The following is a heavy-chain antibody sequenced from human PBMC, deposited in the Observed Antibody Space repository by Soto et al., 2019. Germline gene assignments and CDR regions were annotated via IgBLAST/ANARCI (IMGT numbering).Heavy chain of an antibody. CDR3: ARVNSPECPIGYSSGWDY. Sequence: QVQLVQSGAEVKKPGASVKVSCKASGYTFTGYYMHWVRQAPGQGLEWMGWINPNSGGTNYAQKFHGRVTMTRDTSISTAYMELSRLRSDDTAVYYCARVNSPECPIGYSSGWDYWGQGTLVTVSS. CDR2: INPNSGGT. V-gene: IGHV1-2*02. J-gene: IGHJ4*02. D-gene: IGHD6-19*01. CDR1: GYTFTGYY.